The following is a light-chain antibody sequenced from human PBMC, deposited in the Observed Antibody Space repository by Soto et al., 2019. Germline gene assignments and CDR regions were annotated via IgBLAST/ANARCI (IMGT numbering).Light chain of an antibody. Sequence: EIVLTQSPGTLSLSPGERAALSCRASQSVRSSFLAWYQQKPGQAPRLLIYGASSPTTGIPDRFTGSGSGTDFTLTISRLEPEDFAVYYCQHYGSSTYTFGQGTKLQIK. J-gene: IGKJ2*01. V-gene: IGKV3-20*01. CDR2: GAS. CDR3: QHYGSSTYT. CDR1: QSVRSSF.